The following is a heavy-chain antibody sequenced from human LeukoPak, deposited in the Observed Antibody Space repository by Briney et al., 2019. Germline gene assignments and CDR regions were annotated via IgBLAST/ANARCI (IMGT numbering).Heavy chain of an antibody. CDR1: GFTFSSYA. D-gene: IGHD2/OR15-2a*01. J-gene: IGHJ4*02. Sequence: EPGGSLRLSCAASGFTFSSYAMSWVRQAPGKGLEWVSAISGSGGSTYHADSVKGRFTISRDNSKNTLYLQMNSLRAEDTAIFYCVKDPPSFFTYWGQGTLVTVSS. CDR3: VKDPPSFFTY. V-gene: IGHV3-23*01. CDR2: ISGSGGST.